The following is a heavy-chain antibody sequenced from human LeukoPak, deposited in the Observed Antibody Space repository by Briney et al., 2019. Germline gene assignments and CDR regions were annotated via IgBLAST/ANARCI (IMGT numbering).Heavy chain of an antibody. CDR2: ISGSGGST. D-gene: IGHD3-3*01. Sequence: GGSLRLSCAASGYTFSSYAMSWVRQAPGKGLEWVSAISGSGGSTYYADSVKGRFTISRDNSKNTLYLQMNSLRAEDTAVYYCAKDARITIFGVVPDDAFDIWGQGTMVTVSS. CDR1: GYTFSSYA. CDR3: AKDARITIFGVVPDDAFDI. V-gene: IGHV3-23*01. J-gene: IGHJ3*02.